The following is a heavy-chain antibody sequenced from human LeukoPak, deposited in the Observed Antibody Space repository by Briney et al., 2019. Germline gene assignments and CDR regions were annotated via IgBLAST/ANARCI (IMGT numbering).Heavy chain of an antibody. Sequence: SETLSLTCTVSGGSINYYYWSWVRRPPGQGLEWIGYVYNIGSTNYNPYLKSRVTISVDTSKNQFSLMLTSVTAADTAVYYCARGENYSSGWQTSPGFDYWGQGTLVTVSS. V-gene: IGHV4-59*01. CDR3: ARGENYSSGWQTSPGFDY. D-gene: IGHD6-19*01. J-gene: IGHJ4*02. CDR2: VYNIGST. CDR1: GGSINYYY.